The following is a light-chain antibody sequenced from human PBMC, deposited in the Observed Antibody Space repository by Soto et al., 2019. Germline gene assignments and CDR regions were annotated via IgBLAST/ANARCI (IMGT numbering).Light chain of an antibody. CDR2: AAS. V-gene: IGKV1-27*01. Sequence: DIPMTQSPSSLSASVGDRVTITCRASQGINNYVAWYQQKPGKPPKLLIYAASTLQSGVPSRFSGSGSGTDFTLTINSLQPEDVAAYSCQKYSSVPVFGPGTKVDIK. J-gene: IGKJ3*01. CDR3: QKYSSVPV. CDR1: QGINNY.